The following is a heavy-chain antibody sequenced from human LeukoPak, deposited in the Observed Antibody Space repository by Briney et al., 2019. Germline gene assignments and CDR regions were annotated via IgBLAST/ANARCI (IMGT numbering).Heavy chain of an antibody. CDR2: VNPNSDGT. CDR1: GYTFTGYY. V-gene: IGHV1-2*02. Sequence: GASVKVSCKASGYTFTGYYLHWMRQAPGQGLEWMGWVNPNSDGTNYAQKFQGRVTMTRDTSISTAYMELSRLRSDDTAVYYCARGGGSCGGDCFDYWGQGTLVTVSS. D-gene: IGHD2-21*01. J-gene: IGHJ4*02. CDR3: ARGGGSCGGDCFDY.